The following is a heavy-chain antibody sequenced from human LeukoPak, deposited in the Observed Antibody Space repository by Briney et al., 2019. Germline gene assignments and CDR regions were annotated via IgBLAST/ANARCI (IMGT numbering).Heavy chain of an antibody. CDR1: GGSISSYY. Sequence: SETLSLTCTVSGGSISSYYWGWIRQPPGKGLEWIGSIYYSGSTYYNPSLKSRVTISVDTSKNQFSLKLTSVTAADTAVYYCARDTPNFRWYGGKTFDVWGQGTMVTVSS. D-gene: IGHD4-23*01. CDR2: IYYSGST. J-gene: IGHJ3*01. CDR3: ARDTPNFRWYGGKTFDV. V-gene: IGHV4-39*07.